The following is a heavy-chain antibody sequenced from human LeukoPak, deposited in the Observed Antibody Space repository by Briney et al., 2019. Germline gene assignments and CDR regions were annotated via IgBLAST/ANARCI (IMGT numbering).Heavy chain of an antibody. CDR3: ARRITIFGVATWFDP. CDR2: INPSGGST. CDR1: GYTFTSYY. Sequence: ASVKVSCKASGYTFTSYYMHWVRQAPGQGLEWMGIINPSGGSTSYAQKFQGRVTMTRDTSTSTVYMELSSLRSEDTAVYYCARRITIFGVATWFDPWGQGTLVTVSS. V-gene: IGHV1-46*01. J-gene: IGHJ5*02. D-gene: IGHD3-3*01.